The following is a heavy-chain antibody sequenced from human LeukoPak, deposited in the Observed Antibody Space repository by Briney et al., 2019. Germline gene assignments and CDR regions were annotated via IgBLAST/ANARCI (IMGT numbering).Heavy chain of an antibody. J-gene: IGHJ4*02. Sequence: ASVKVSCKASGYTFTTYDINWVRQATGQELEGMGWMNPNSGNTGYAQKFQGRVTMTRSTSISTAYMELSSLTSEDTAVYYCARVGQVVSVDYWGQGTLVTVSS. CDR3: ARVGQVVSVDY. CDR2: MNPNSGNT. D-gene: IGHD6-6*01. V-gene: IGHV1-8*01. CDR1: GYTFTTYD.